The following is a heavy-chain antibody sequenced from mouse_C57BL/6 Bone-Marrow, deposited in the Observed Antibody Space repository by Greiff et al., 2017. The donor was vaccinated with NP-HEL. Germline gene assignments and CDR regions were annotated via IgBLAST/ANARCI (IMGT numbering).Heavy chain of an antibody. Sequence: QVQLKQSGAELARPGASVKLSCKASGYTFTSYGISWVKQRTGQGLEWIGEIYPRSGNTYYNEKFKGKATLTADKSSSTAYMELRSLTSEDSAVYFCAREAPYDYLYYFDYWGQGTTLTVSS. V-gene: IGHV1-81*01. CDR1: GYTFTSYG. CDR3: AREAPYDYLYYFDY. D-gene: IGHD2-4*01. CDR2: IYPRSGNT. J-gene: IGHJ2*01.